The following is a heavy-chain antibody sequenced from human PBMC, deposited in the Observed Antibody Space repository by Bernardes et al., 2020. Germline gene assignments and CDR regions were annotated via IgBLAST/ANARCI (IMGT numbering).Heavy chain of an antibody. D-gene: IGHD4-4*01. CDR3: ARFSGALLSNYFFKS. J-gene: IGHJ4*02. Sequence: GSLRPSCAASGFTFGSFAMGWVRQAPGKGLERVSGLTGSGGGAYYADSVKGRFTIPRDNSKNTLFLQMNSLSVEDTAVYYCARFSGALLSNYFFKSWGQGTLVTVSS. CDR1: GFTFGSFA. V-gene: IGHV3-23*01. CDR2: LTGSGGGA.